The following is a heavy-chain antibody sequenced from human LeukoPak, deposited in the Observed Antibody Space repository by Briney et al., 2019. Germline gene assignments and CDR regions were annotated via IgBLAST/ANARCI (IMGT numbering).Heavy chain of an antibody. CDR2: IKSDGVTM. D-gene: IGHD6-19*01. V-gene: IGHV3-9*01. J-gene: IGHJ4*02. CDR1: GFTFDDSA. CDR3: IKGIRRSGYFSVNFDS. Sequence: GRSLRLSCAASGFTFDDSAMHWVRQAPGKGLEWVSGIKSDGVTMGYADSVRGRFTISRDNAKTSLYLQMNALRTEDTALYYCIKGIRRSGYFSVNFDSWGQGTLVTVSS.